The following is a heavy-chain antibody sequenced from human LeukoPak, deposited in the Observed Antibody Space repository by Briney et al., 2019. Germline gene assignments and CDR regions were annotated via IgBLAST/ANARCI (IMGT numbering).Heavy chain of an antibody. D-gene: IGHD3-10*01. CDR2: ISNDGTST. V-gene: IGHV3-74*01. Sequence: GGSLRLSCAASGVTFSSHSMHWVRQAPGKGLVWVSSISNDGTSTTYADSVKGRFTISRDNAKNTLYLQMHSLRAEDTAVYSCARGWFGPDSCGQGTLVTVSS. J-gene: IGHJ5*01. CDR3: ARGWFGPDS. CDR1: GVTFSSHS.